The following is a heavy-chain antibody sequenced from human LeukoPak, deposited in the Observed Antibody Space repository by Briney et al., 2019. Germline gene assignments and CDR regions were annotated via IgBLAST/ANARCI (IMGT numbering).Heavy chain of an antibody. CDR2: ISYDGSNK. CDR1: GFTFSSYA. Sequence: PGRSLRLSCAASGFTFSSYAMHWVRQAPGKGLEWVAVISYDGSNKYYADSVKGRFTISRDNSKNTLYLQMNSLRAEDTAVYYCARDQGSAKFDYWGQGTLVTVSS. J-gene: IGHJ4*02. CDR3: ARDQGSAKFDY. V-gene: IGHV3-30*14.